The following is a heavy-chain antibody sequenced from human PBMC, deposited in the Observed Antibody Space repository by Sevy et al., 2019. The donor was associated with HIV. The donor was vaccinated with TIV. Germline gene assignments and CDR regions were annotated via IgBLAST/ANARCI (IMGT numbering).Heavy chain of an antibody. J-gene: IGHJ4*02. D-gene: IGHD1-26*01. CDR1: GDSISSYY. V-gene: IGHV4-59*13. CDR3: GRVGLARYFFDS. Sequence: SETLSLTCTVSGDSISSYYWSWIRQPPGKGLEWVGYIYSSGSTNYNPSLKSRVTISVDTSKNQFSLKLSSVTAADTAVYYCGRVGLARYFFDSWGQGNLVTVSS. CDR2: IYSSGST.